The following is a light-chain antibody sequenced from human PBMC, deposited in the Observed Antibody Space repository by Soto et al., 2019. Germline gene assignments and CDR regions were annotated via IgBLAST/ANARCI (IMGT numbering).Light chain of an antibody. CDR2: EVN. Sequence: QSVLTQPASVSGSPGQSITISCTGTSSDIVTYNLVAWYQQHPGKAPKLIIYEVNKRPSGVSNRFSGSKSGNTASMTISGLQAEDEADYHCCSHAGSDTFEWVFGAGTELAV. V-gene: IGLV2-23*02. J-gene: IGLJ3*02. CDR1: SSDIVTYNL. CDR3: CSHAGSDTFEWV.